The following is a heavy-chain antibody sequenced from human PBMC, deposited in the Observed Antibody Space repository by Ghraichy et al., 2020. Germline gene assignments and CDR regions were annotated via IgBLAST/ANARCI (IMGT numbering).Heavy chain of an antibody. CDR2: ISGSGGST. J-gene: IGHJ6*02. CDR3: AKMSIAAAGGYYYYYGMDV. Sequence: GGSLRLSCAASGFTFSSYAMSWVRQAPGKGLEWVSAISGSGGSTYYADSVKGRFTISRDNSKNTLYLQMNSLRAEDTAVYYCAKMSIAAAGGYYYYYGMDVWGQGTTVTVSS. D-gene: IGHD6-13*01. CDR1: GFTFSSYA. V-gene: IGHV3-23*01.